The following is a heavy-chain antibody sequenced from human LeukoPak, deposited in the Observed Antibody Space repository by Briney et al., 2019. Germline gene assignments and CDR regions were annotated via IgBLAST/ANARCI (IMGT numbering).Heavy chain of an antibody. CDR3: ARAKGARDAFDI. J-gene: IGHJ3*02. Sequence: SETLSLTCTVSGGSISSGSYYWSWIRQPAGKGLEWIGRIYTSGSTNYNPSLKSRVTISVDTSKNQFSLKLSSVTAADTAVYYCARAKGARDAFDIWGQGTMVTVSS. CDR2: IYTSGST. D-gene: IGHD1-26*01. CDR1: GGSISSGSYY. V-gene: IGHV4-61*02.